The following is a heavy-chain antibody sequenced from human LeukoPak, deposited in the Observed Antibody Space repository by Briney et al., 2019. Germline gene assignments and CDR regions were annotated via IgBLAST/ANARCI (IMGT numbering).Heavy chain of an antibody. V-gene: IGHV5-51*01. CDR1: GYSFTSYW. J-gene: IGHJ3*02. CDR3: ARPWYYGDYALDAFDI. CDR2: TYPGDSDT. D-gene: IGHD4-17*01. Sequence: GESLKISCKGSGYSFTSYWIGWVRQMPGKGLEWMGITYPGDSDTRYSPSFQGQVTISADKSISTAYLQWSSLKASDTAMYYCARPWYYGDYALDAFDIWGQGTMVTVSS.